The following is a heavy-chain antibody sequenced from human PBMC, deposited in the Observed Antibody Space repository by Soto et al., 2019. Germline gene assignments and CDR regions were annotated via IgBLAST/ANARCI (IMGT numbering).Heavy chain of an antibody. CDR2: IKQDGSEK. CDR3: ARDQRHTMVRGVMGDY. J-gene: IGHJ4*02. CDR1: GFTFSSYW. D-gene: IGHD3-10*01. V-gene: IGHV3-7*05. Sequence: GGSLRLSCAASGFTFSSYWMSWVRQAPGKGLEWVANIKQDGSEKYYVDSVKGRFTISRDNAKNSLYLQMNSLRAEDTAVYYCARDQRHTMVRGVMGDYWGQGTLVTVSS.